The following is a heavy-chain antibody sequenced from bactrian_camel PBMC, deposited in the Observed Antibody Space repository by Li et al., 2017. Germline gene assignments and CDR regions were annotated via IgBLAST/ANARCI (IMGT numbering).Heavy chain of an antibody. V-gene: IGHV3S54*01. J-gene: IGHJ4*01. Sequence: HVQLVESGGGSVQPGGSLTLSCSASGAAYSNSWMGWFRQRPGTTREAVAVIWPGVPSTYYADSVKGRFSISLDNAETTTYLQMNSLAPEDSAMYYCAADPGRCVHNFYDANRLAYKGRGTQVTVS. CDR2: IWPGVPST. CDR1: GAAYSNSW. D-gene: IGHD1*01.